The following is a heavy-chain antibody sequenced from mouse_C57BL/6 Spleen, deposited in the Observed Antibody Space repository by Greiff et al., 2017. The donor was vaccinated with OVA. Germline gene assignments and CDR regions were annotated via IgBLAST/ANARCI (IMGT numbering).Heavy chain of an antibody. CDR3: TRYYGNFY. CDR2: IDPETGGT. CDR1: GYTFTDYE. D-gene: IGHD2-1*01. J-gene: IGHJ2*01. Sequence: SGAELVRPGASVTLSCKASGYTFTDYEMHWVKQTPVHGLEWIGAIDPETGGTAYNQKFKGKAILTADKSSSTAYMELRSLTSEDSAVYYCTRYYGNFYWGQGTTLTVSS. V-gene: IGHV1-15*01.